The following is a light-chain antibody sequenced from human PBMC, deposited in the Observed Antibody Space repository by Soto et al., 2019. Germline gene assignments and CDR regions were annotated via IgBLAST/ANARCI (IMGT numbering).Light chain of an antibody. V-gene: IGLV1-40*01. J-gene: IGLJ2*01. CDR2: DNN. CDR3: QSYDSSLSGFVV. CDR1: SSNIGAGYD. Sequence: QSVLTQTPSVSGAPGQRVTISCTGSSSNIGAGYDVHWYQQLPGTAPKLLIYDNNNRPSGVPDRFSGSKSGTSASLAITGLQAEDEAGYYCQSYDSSLSGFVVFGGGTQLTVL.